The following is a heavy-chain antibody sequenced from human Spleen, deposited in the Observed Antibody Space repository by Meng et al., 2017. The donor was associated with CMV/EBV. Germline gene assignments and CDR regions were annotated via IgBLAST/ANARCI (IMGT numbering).Heavy chain of an antibody. Sequence: GYIFTTYWIGCVRQTTGNGLEWRGIIYPGDSDTRYSPSFQGQVTISADKSISTAYLQWSSLKASDTAMYYCARQGEYSGSYSFDYWGQGTLVTVSS. D-gene: IGHD1-26*01. J-gene: IGHJ4*02. CDR2: IYPGDSDT. CDR1: GYIFTTYW. V-gene: IGHV5-51*01. CDR3: ARQGEYSGSYSFDY.